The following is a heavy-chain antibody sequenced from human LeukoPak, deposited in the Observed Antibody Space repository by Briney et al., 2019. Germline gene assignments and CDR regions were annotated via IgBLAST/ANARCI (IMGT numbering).Heavy chain of an antibody. D-gene: IGHD3-9*01. J-gene: IGHJ6*02. Sequence: ASVKVSCKTSGYTFTSYGISWVRQAPGQGLEWMGWISAYNANTNYAQKLQGRVTMTTDTSTSTAYMELRSLRSDDTAVYYCARDPLRYFDWSHRPYYYYGMDVWGQGTTVTVSS. CDR2: ISAYNANT. V-gene: IGHV1-18*01. CDR3: ARDPLRYFDWSHRPYYYYGMDV. CDR1: GYTFTSYG.